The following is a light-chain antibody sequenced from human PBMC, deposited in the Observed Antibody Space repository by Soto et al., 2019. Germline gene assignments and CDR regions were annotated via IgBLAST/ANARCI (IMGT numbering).Light chain of an antibody. CDR2: GAS. CDR1: QSVGSSY. Sequence: EIVLTQSPGTLSLSPGERATLSCRASQSVGSSYLAWYQQKPGQAPRLLIYGASSRATGIPDRFSGSGSGTDFTLTISRLEPEDFAVYYCQQYGSSPRTFGQGTKVE. CDR3: QQYGSSPRT. J-gene: IGKJ1*01. V-gene: IGKV3-20*01.